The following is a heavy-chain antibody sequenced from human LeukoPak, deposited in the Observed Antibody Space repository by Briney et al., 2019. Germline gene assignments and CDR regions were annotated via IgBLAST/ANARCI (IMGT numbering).Heavy chain of an antibody. CDR1: GYTFTSYG. J-gene: IGHJ6*03. CDR3: ARGRGGDFWSGYFYDIRSSNYMDV. Sequence: ASVKVSCKASGYTFTSYGISWVRQAPGQGLEWMGWISAYNGNTNYAQKLQGRVTMTTDTSTSTAYMELRSLRSDDTAVYYCARGRGGDFWSGYFYDIRSSNYMDVWGKGTTVTVSS. CDR2: ISAYNGNT. D-gene: IGHD3-3*01. V-gene: IGHV1-18*01.